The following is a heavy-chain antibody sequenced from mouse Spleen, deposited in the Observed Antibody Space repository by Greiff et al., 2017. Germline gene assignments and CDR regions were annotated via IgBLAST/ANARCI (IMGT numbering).Heavy chain of an antibody. Sequence: VQLQQPGAELVKPGASVKLSCKASGYTFTSYWMHWVKQRPGQGLEWIGMIHPNSGSTNYNEKFKSKATLTVDKSSSTAYMQLSSLTSEDSAVYYCARLTTVVYFDYWGQGTTLKVSS. J-gene: IGHJ2*01. CDR1: GYTFTSYW. CDR2: IHPNSGST. CDR3: ARLTTVVYFDY. V-gene: IGHV1-64*01. D-gene: IGHD1-1*01.